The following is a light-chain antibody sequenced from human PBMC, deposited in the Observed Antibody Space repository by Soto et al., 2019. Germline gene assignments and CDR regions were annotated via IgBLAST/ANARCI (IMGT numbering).Light chain of an antibody. CDR1: QSISSY. V-gene: IGKV1-39*01. CDR2: AAS. Sequence: DIQMTQSPSSLSASVGDRVTITCRASQSISSYLNWYQQKPGKAPKLLIYAASSLQSGVPSRFSSSGSGTDFTLTIISLQPDDFAAYYCQQNYSTPPYTFGQGTKLEIK. J-gene: IGKJ2*01. CDR3: QQNYSTPPYT.